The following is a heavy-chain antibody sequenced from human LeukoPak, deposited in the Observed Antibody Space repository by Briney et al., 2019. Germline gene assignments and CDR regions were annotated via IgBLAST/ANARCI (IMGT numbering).Heavy chain of an antibody. J-gene: IGHJ6*03. CDR3: ARVDCSSTSCVGVSYYYMDV. CDR1: GFTFSSCS. Sequence: GGSLRLSCAASGFTFSSCSMNWVRQAPGKGLEWVSSISSSSSYIYYADSVKGRFTISRDNAKNSLYLQMNSLRAEDTAVYYCARVDCSSTSCVGVSYYYMDVWGKGTTVTVSS. CDR2: ISSSSSYI. V-gene: IGHV3-21*01. D-gene: IGHD2-2*01.